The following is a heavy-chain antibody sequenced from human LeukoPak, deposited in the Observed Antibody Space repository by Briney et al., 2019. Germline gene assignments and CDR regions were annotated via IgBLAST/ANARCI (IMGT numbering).Heavy chain of an antibody. CDR1: EFTFRSYW. J-gene: IGHJ4*02. CDR2: RKQDGNVT. V-gene: IGHV3-7*04. Sequence: GGSLRLSCAASEFTFRSYWMTWVRQAPGKGREWVDTRKQDGNVTYYLDSVNGRLTIARDNAKNSLYLQMKSLRAEDTAVDFCARYRGGGDYDFWGQGTLVTVSS. CDR3: ARYRGGGDYDF. D-gene: IGHD4-17*01.